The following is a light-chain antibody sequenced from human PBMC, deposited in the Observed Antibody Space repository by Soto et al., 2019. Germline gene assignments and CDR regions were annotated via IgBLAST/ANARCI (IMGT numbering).Light chain of an antibody. J-gene: IGLJ1*01. CDR2: GVT. V-gene: IGLV2-14*01. CDR3: FSHRSGDSHV. CDR1: SSDIGAYNY. Sequence: QSVLTQPASVSGSPGQSITISCTGTSSDIGAYNYVSWCQQYPGKAPKLMIYGVTNRPSGVSNRFSGSKTGNTASLTISGLQAEDEADYYCFSHRSGDSHVFGTGTK.